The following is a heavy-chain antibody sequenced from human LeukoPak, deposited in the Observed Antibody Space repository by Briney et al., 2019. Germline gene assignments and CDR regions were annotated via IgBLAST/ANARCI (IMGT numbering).Heavy chain of an antibody. V-gene: IGHV3-74*01. CDR3: ARDYLVAAAAIWWFAP. CDR1: GFTFSKYW. CDR2: INSDGRST. D-gene: IGHD2-2*02. Sequence: PGQSLRLSCAASGFTFSKYWMHWVRQAPGKGLGWVSRINSDGRSTSYADSVKGRFTISRDNATNTLYLQMNSPRDQGTAVYYCARDYLVAAAAIWWFAPWGQGTLVTVSS. J-gene: IGHJ5*02.